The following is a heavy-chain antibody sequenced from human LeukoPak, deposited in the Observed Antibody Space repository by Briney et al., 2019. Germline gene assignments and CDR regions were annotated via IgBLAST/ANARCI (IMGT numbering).Heavy chain of an antibody. CDR2: IYYSGST. Sequence: SETLSLTCTVSGGSISSSSYYWGWIRQPPGKGLEWIGSIYYSGSTYYNPSLKSRVTISVDTSKNQFSLKLSSVTAADTAVYYCARAPYCGGDCYNWYFDLWGRGTLVTVSS. CDR3: ARAPYCGGDCYNWYFDL. V-gene: IGHV4-39*07. J-gene: IGHJ2*01. D-gene: IGHD2-21*02. CDR1: GGSISSSSYY.